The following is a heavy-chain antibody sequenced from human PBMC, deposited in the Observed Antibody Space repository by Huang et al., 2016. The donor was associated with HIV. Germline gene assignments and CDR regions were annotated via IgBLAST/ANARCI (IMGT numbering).Heavy chain of an antibody. CDR2: IFSGGRT. Sequence: VQLVESGGDLVERGGSLSLSCAASGFKVSSADMSWVRQAAGRGPEWVSVIFSGGRTYHADSVKGRLTMSRDISKNTVYLQMNSLRVEDTAMYYCARGEESTWNDNYYYGMDVWGPGTTVTVSS. CDR3: ARGEESTWNDNYYYGMDV. CDR1: GFKVSSAD. J-gene: IGHJ6*02. D-gene: IGHD1-1*01. V-gene: IGHV3-66*01.